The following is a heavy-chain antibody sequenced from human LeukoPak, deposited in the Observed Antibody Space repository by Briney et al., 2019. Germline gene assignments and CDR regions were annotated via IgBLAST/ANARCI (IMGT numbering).Heavy chain of an antibody. Sequence: ASVKVSCKASGYTFTGYYMHWVRQAPGQGLEWMGWINPSGGGTNYAQKFQGRATMTRDTSISTAYMDLSRLSSDDTAVYYCATLYGDYLGSDYWGQGTLVTVSS. CDR2: INPSGGGT. V-gene: IGHV1-2*02. D-gene: IGHD4-17*01. CDR1: GYTFTGYY. CDR3: ATLYGDYLGSDY. J-gene: IGHJ4*02.